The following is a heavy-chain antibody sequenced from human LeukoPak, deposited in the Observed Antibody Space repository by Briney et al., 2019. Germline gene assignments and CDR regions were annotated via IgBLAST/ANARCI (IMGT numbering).Heavy chain of an antibody. J-gene: IGHJ5*02. Sequence: PSETRSSTWPLSGGSIIIVGYSWTWIRQRPGKGLEWIGFIYYIGSTYYNPSLKSRVTISVDTSKNQFSLKLSAVTAADTDVYSCARVGDFGELYWFDPWGQGTLVTVSS. CDR1: GGSIIIVGYS. CDR2: IYYIGST. CDR3: ARVGDFGELYWFDP. V-gene: IGHV4-31*02. D-gene: IGHD3-10*01.